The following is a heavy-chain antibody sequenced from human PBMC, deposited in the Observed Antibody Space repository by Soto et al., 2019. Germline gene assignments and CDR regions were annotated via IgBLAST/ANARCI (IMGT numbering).Heavy chain of an antibody. V-gene: IGHV3-48*02. CDR2: ISSSSSTI. CDR3: ARDRSHRRGYSGYPSSGMDV. J-gene: IGHJ6*02. CDR1: GFTCVSYG. Sequence: GGSLRLSCGAAGFTCVSYGVNWVSKAPGKGLEWVSYISSSSSTIYYADSVKGRFTISRDNAKNSLYLQMNSLRDEDTAVYYCARDRSHRRGYSGYPSSGMDVWGQGTTVTVSS. D-gene: IGHD5-12*01.